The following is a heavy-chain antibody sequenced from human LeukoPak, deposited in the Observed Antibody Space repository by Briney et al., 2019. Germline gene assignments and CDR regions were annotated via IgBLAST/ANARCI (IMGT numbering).Heavy chain of an antibody. J-gene: IGHJ4*02. D-gene: IGHD5-18*01. CDR1: GFTFSSYG. Sequence: GGSLRLSCAASGFTFSSYGMHWVRQAPGKGLEWVAFIRYNGNNKYYADSVKGRFTISRDNSKNTLYLQMNSLRAEDTAVYYCAKDLRRGYSYGRLRGQGPFDYWGQGTLVTVSS. V-gene: IGHV3-30*02. CDR2: IRYNGNNK. CDR3: AKDLRRGYSYGRLRGQGPFDY.